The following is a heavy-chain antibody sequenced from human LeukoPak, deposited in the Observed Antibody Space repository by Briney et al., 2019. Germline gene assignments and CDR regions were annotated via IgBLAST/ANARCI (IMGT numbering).Heavy chain of an antibody. CDR3: ARELGSWYVGEGEY. V-gene: IGHV1-8*01. Sequence: GASVKVSCKASGYTFTSYDINWVRQATGQGLEWMGWMNPNSGNTGYAQKFQGRVTMTRNTSISTAYMELSSLRSEDTAVYYCARELGSWYVGEGEYWGQGTLVTVSS. CDR2: MNPNSGNT. CDR1: GYTFTSYD. J-gene: IGHJ4*02. D-gene: IGHD6-13*01.